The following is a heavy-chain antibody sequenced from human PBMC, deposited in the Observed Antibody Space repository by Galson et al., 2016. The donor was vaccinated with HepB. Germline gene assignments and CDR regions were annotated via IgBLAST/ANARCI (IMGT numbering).Heavy chain of an antibody. D-gene: IGHD3-16*01. V-gene: IGHV3-66*01. CDR3: ARDPGGGPTHGY. CDR2: IYSVGTP. Sequence: LRLSCAASGFTVGNNFMSRVRQAPGKGLEWVSLIYSVGTPHYADSVKGRFTMSRDSSKNTLYLQMNSLRADDTAVYFCARDPGGGPTHGYWGQGTLVTVSS. J-gene: IGHJ4*02. CDR1: GFTVGNNF.